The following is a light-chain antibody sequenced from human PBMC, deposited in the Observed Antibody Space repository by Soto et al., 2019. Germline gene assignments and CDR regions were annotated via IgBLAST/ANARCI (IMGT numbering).Light chain of an antibody. CDR3: KQYSTYPLT. Sequence: DIQMTQSPSTLSASIGDRVTITCRASQSITTFLAWYQQKPGKAPQILIYDASKLEPGVPSRLSGGGSGTEFTLTIRSLQPDDFATYYCKQYSTYPLTFGGGTKVDIK. V-gene: IGKV1-5*01. J-gene: IGKJ4*01. CDR2: DAS. CDR1: QSITTF.